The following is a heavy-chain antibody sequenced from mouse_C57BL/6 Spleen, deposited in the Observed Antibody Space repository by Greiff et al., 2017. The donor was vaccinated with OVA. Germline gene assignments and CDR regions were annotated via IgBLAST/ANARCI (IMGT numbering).Heavy chain of an antibody. D-gene: IGHD1-1*01. CDR2: ISYDGSN. J-gene: IGHJ1*03. V-gene: IGHV3-6*01. CDR1: GYSITSGYY. CDR3: ARLIYYYGSRYFDV. Sequence: EVKLQESGPGLVKPSQSLSLTCSVTGYSITSGYYWNWIRQFPGNKLEWMGYISYDGSNNYNPSLKNRISITRDTSKNQFFLKLNSVTTEDTATYYCARLIYYYGSRYFDVWGTGTTVTVSS.